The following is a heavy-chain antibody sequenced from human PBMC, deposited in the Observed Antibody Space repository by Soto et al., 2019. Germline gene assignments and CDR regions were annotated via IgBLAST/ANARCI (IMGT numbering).Heavy chain of an antibody. V-gene: IGHV3-30*03. J-gene: IGHJ3*02. CDR2: ISFDGSEK. D-gene: IGHD1-26*01. Sequence: QVQLVESGGGVVQPGRSLRLSCAASGFTFSIYGMHWVRHAPAKGLEWVAMISFDGSEKYYTDSVKGRFHISRDSSKNTMYLQMDSLRVEDTAVYYCARDRRLYYSDAFDIWGQGTTVTVSS. CDR1: GFTFSIYG. CDR3: ARDRRLYYSDAFDI.